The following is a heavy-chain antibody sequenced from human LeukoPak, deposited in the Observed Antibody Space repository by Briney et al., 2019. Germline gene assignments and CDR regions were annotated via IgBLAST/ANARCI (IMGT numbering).Heavy chain of an antibody. CDR1: GFTFSSYG. D-gene: IGHD3-22*01. J-gene: IGHJ1*01. CDR2: IWYDGSNK. CDR3: ARDRDYYDSSGYEPAEYFQH. V-gene: IGHV3-33*01. Sequence: PGGSLRLSCAASGFTFSSYGMHWVRQAPGKGLEWVAVIWYDGSNKYYADSVKGRFTISRDNSKNTLYLQMNSLRAEDTAVYYCARDRDYYDSSGYEPAEYFQHWGQGTLVTVSS.